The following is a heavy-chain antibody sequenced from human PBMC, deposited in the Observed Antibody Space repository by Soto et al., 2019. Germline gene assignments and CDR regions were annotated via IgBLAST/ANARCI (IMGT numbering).Heavy chain of an antibody. CDR3: ARVSGDYDILTGYWFDP. CDR2: IYYSGST. J-gene: IGHJ5*02. V-gene: IGHV4-39*07. D-gene: IGHD3-9*01. CDR1: GGSISSSSYY. Sequence: PSETLSLTCTVSGGSISSSSYYWGWTRQPPGKGLEWIGSIYYSGSTYYNPSLKSRVTISVDTSKNQSSLKLSSVTAADTAVYYCARVSGDYDILTGYWFDPWGQGTLVTVSS.